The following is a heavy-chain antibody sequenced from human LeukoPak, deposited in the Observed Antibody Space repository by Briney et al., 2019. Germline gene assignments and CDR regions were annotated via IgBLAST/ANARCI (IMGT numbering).Heavy chain of an antibody. V-gene: IGHV3-48*01. J-gene: IGHJ4*02. CDR2: ISSSSTI. D-gene: IGHD5-24*01. CDR1: GFTFSSYS. CDR3: ARPRRDGYNPFDY. Sequence: GGSLRLSCAASGFTFSSYSMNWVRQAPGKGLEWVSYISSSSTIYYADSVKGRFTISRDNAKNSLYLQMNSLRAEDTAVYYCARPRRDGYNPFDYWGQGTLVTVSS.